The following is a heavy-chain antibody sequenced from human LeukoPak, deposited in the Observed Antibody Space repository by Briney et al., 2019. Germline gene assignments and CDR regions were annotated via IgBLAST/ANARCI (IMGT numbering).Heavy chain of an antibody. Sequence: GGSLRLSCAASGFTFSSYAMSWVRQAPGKGLEWVSAISGSGGSTYYADSVKGRFTISRDNSKNTLYLQMNSLRAEDTAVYYCAKMAPRLRYFDWLPPVDYWGRGTLVTVSS. V-gene: IGHV3-23*01. J-gene: IGHJ4*02. CDR2: ISGSGGST. CDR1: GFTFSSYA. CDR3: AKMAPRLRYFDWLPPVDY. D-gene: IGHD3-9*01.